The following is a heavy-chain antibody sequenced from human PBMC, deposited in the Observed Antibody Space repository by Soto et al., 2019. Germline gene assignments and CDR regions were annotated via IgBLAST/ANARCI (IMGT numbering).Heavy chain of an antibody. CDR2: VYDGDNT. V-gene: IGHV3-53*01. CDR1: GFTVRSYR. CDR3: ARDRRGSGSYHDY. Sequence: GGSLRLSCAASGFTVRSYRMSWVRQAPGKGLEWLCVVYDGDNTNYADSVKGRFTISRDNSKNTLYLQMNSLRADDTAVYYCARDRRGSGSYHDYWGQGTLVTVSS. J-gene: IGHJ4*02. D-gene: IGHD3-10*01.